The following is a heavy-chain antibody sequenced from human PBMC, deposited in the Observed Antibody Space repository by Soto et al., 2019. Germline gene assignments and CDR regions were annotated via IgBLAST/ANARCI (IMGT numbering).Heavy chain of an antibody. J-gene: IGHJ4*02. CDR1: GFTFSSYA. D-gene: IGHD3-3*01. CDR3: ARDGTLYDFQYYFDY. V-gene: IGHV3-30-3*01. CDR2: ISYDGSNK. Sequence: QVQLVESGGGVVQPGRSLRLSCAASGFTFSSYAMHWVRQAPGEGLEWVAVISYDGSNKYYADSVKGRFTISRDNSKNTLYLQMNRLRAEDTAVYYCARDGTLYDFQYYFDYWGQGTLVTVSS.